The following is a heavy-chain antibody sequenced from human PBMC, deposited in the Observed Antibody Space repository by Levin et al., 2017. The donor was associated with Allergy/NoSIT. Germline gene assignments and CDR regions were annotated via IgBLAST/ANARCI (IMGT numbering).Heavy chain of an antibody. J-gene: IGHJ6*02. Sequence: SQTLSLTCSVSGGSVSSGTYYWSWIRRPPGKGLEWIGYINYRGVTKYNPSLKSRVTISVDTSKNEFSLKVTSVTAADTAVYYCARNRIIVSGGNDYYYGMDVWGQGTTATVSS. CDR3: ARNRIIVSGGNDYYYGMDV. CDR2: INYRGVT. CDR1: GGSVSSGTYY. V-gene: IGHV4-61*01. D-gene: IGHD5/OR15-5a*01.